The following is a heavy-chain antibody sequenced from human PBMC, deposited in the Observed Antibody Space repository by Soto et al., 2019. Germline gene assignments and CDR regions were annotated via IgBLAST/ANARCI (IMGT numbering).Heavy chain of an antibody. D-gene: IGHD3-3*01. CDR1: GFTFSSYS. Sequence: RGSLRLSCAASGFTFSSYSMNWVRQAPGKGLEWVSYISSSSSTIYYADSVKGRFTISRDNAKNSLYLQMNSLRDGDTAVYYCARESRFLEWLSLNWFDPWGQGTLVPVSS. V-gene: IGHV3-48*02. CDR3: ARESRFLEWLSLNWFDP. J-gene: IGHJ5*02. CDR2: ISSSSSTI.